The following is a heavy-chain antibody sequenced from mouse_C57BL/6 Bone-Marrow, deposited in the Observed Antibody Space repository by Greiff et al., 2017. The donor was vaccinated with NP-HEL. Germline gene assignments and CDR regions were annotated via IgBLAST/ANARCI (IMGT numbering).Heavy chain of an antibody. V-gene: IGHV5-4*01. CDR2: ISDGGSYT. Sequence: EVKLVESGGGLVKPGGSLKLSCAASGFTFSSYAMSWVRQTPEKRLEWVATISDGGSYTYYPDNVKGRFTISRDNAKNNLYLQMSHLKSEDTAMYYCARDGAYRGQGTLVTVSA. CDR1: GFTFSSYA. J-gene: IGHJ3*01. CDR3: ARDGAY.